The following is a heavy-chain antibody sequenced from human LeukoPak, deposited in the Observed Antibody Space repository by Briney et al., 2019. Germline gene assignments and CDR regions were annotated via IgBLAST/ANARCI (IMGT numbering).Heavy chain of an antibody. CDR1: GGSISSGSYY. J-gene: IGHJ4*02. CDR2: IYTSGST. V-gene: IGHV4-61*09. CDR3: AAGHDPDFWSGYYTGIGY. Sequence: SQTLSLTCTVSGGSISSGSYYWSWIRQPAGKGLEWIGHIYTSGSTNYNPSLKSRVTISVDTSKNQFSLKLSSVTAADTAVYYCAAGHDPDFWSGYYTGIGYWGQGTLVTVSS. D-gene: IGHD3-3*01.